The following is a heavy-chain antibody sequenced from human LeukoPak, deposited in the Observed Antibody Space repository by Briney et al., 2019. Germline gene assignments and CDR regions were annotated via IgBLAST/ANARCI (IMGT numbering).Heavy chain of an antibody. CDR1: GFTFSSYS. J-gene: IGHJ5*02. V-gene: IGHV3-21*01. CDR3: ARDMVEWLLEGNWFDP. CDR2: ISSSSSYI. D-gene: IGHD3-3*01. Sequence: GGSLSLSCAASGFTFSSYSMNWVRQAPGKGLEWASSISSSSSYIYYADSAKGRFTISRDNAKNSLYLQMNSLRAEDTAVYYCARDMVEWLLEGNWFDPWGQGTLVTVSS.